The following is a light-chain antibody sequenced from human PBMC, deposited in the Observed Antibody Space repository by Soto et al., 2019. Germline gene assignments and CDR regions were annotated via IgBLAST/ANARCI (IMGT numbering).Light chain of an antibody. J-gene: IGKJ4*01. CDR1: QSVSYN. Sequence: EIVMTQSPATLSVSPGERATLSCRASQSVSYNLAWYQQKPGQGRRLLIYGAFTRATGIPARFSGSGSGTEFTLTISSLQSEDFGVYYCQQYKNWPPLTFGGGTKVEIK. CDR3: QQYKNWPPLT. CDR2: GAF. V-gene: IGKV3-15*01.